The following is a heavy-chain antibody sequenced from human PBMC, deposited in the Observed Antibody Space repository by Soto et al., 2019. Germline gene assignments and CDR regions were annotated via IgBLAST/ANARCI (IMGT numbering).Heavy chain of an antibody. CDR1: GFTFSSYS. D-gene: IGHD3-3*01. CDR3: AIQYYDFWSGYYSNDY. J-gene: IGHJ4*02. V-gene: IGHV3-21*01. Sequence: EVQLVESGGGLVKPGGSLRLSCAASGFTFSSYSMNWVRQAPGKGLEWVSSISSSSSYIYYADSVKGRFTISRDNAKNSLYLQMNSLRAEDTAVYYCAIQYYDFWSGYYSNDYWGQGTLVTVSS. CDR2: ISSSSSYI.